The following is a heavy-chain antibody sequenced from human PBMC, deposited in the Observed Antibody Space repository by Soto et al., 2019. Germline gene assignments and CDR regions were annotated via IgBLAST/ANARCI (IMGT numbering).Heavy chain of an antibody. CDR3: ARDRRRWYRASAFDI. CDR1: GYTFTSYG. CDR2: ISAYNGNT. V-gene: IGHV1-18*01. Sequence: ASVKVSCKASGYTFTSYGISWVRQAPGQGLEWMGWISAYNGNTNYAQKLQGRVTMTTDTSTSTAYMALRSLRSDDTAVYYCARDRRRWYRASAFDIWAEGTMVT. D-gene: IGHD6-13*01. J-gene: IGHJ3*02.